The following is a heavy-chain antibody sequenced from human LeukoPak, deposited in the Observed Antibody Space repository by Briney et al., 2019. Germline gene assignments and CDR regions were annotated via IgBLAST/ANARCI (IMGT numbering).Heavy chain of an antibody. CDR3: ARLGYCSSTSCPGDRYGMDV. V-gene: IGHV3-30-3*01. Sequence: GGSLRLSCAASGFTFSSYAMHWVRQAPGKGLEWVAVISYDGSNKYYAHSVKGRFTISRDNSKNTLYLQMNSLRAEDTAVYYCARLGYCSSTSCPGDRYGMDVWGQGTTVTVSS. CDR1: GFTFSSYA. D-gene: IGHD2-2*01. CDR2: ISYDGSNK. J-gene: IGHJ6*02.